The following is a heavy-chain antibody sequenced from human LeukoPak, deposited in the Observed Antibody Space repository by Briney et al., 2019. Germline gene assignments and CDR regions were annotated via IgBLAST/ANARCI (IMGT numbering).Heavy chain of an antibody. Sequence: SETLSLTCAVYGGSFSGYYWSWIRQPPGKGLEWIGEINHSGSTNYTPSLKSRVTISVDTSKNQFSLKLGSVTAADTAVYYCARLHLVSSGWYPMADSWGQGTLVTVSS. CDR1: GGSFSGYY. V-gene: IGHV4-34*01. J-gene: IGHJ4*02. CDR2: INHSGST. D-gene: IGHD6-19*01. CDR3: ARLHLVSSGWYPMADS.